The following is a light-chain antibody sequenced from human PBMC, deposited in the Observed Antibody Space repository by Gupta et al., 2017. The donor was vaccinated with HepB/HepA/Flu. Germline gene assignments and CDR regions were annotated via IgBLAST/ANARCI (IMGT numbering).Light chain of an antibody. CDR2: SND. CDR3: GSWDDSMNGVI. J-gene: IGLJ2*01. CDR1: SSNIGSNS. V-gene: IGLV1-44*01. Sequence: QSVLNQPPSASGPPGQRVTISCFGSSSNIGSNSVNWYQQLPGTAPKLLMYSNDQRPSGVPDRFSGSRSGTSASLAISGLQSEDEADYYCGSWDDSMNGVIFGGGTNLTVL.